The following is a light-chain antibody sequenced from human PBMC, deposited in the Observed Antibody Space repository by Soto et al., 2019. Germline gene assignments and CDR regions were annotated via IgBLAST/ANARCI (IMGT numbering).Light chain of an antibody. Sequence: SALTQPASVSGSPGEWITISCPGTSSDVGGYNYVSWYQHHPGKAPKLMIYDVSNRPSGVSNRFSGSKSGDTASLTISGLQAEDEADYYCSSYTSSSTEVFGTGTRSPS. V-gene: IGLV2-14*03. J-gene: IGLJ1*01. CDR2: DVS. CDR1: SSDVGGYNY. CDR3: SSYTSSSTEV.